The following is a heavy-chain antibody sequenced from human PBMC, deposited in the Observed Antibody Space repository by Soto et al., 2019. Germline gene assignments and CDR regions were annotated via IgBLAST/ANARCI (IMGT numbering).Heavy chain of an antibody. D-gene: IGHD6-19*01. CDR1: GGSFSGYY. Sequence: SETLSLTCAVYGGSFSGYYWSWIRQPPGKGLEWIGEINHSGSTNYNPSLKSRVTISVDTSKNQFSLKLSSVTAADTAVYYCAREGIAVAGTLNWFDPWGQGTLVTVSS. CDR2: INHSGST. V-gene: IGHV4-34*01. CDR3: AREGIAVAGTLNWFDP. J-gene: IGHJ5*02.